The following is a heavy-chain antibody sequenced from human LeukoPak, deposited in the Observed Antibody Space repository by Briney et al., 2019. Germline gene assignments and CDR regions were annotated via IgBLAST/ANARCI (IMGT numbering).Heavy chain of an antibody. CDR2: IDPSDSYT. CDR3: ARRRLSYGMDV. V-gene: IGHV5-10-1*01. CDR1: GYGFTSYW. J-gene: IGHJ6*02. Sequence: GVSLQISSQGSGYGFTSYWISWVRPMPGKGQEWMGRIDPSDSYTNYSPSFQGHVTISADKSISTAYLQWSSLKASDTAMYYCARRRLSYGMDVWGQGTPVTVSS.